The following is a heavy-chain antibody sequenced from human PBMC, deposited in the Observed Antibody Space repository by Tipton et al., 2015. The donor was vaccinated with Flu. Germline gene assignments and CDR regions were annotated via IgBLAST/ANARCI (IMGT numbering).Heavy chain of an antibody. Sequence: LRLSCTVSGDSISSSYYWGWIRQPLGKGLEWIGNIHRGGSALYTPSLSSRVTISADTSKNQFSLKLTSVTATDTAVYYCARRDFSNYVSDPKSWFDSWGQGALVTVSS. V-gene: IGHV4-38-2*02. D-gene: IGHD4-11*01. CDR2: IHRGGSA. CDR3: ARRDFSNYVSDPKSWFDS. J-gene: IGHJ5*01. CDR1: GDSISSSYY.